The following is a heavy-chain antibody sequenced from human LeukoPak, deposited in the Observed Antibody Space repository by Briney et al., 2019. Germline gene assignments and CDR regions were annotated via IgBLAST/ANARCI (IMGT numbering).Heavy chain of an antibody. CDR3: ARDGVGYYYGMDV. CDR2: IYYSGST. CDR1: GGSISSYY. D-gene: IGHD3-3*01. Sequence: SETLSLTCTVSGGSISSYYWSWIRQPPGKGLEWIGYIYYSGSTNYNPSLKSRVTISVDTSNNQFSLNVSSVTAADTAVYYCARDGVGYYYGMDVWGQGTTVTVSS. V-gene: IGHV4-59*01. J-gene: IGHJ6*02.